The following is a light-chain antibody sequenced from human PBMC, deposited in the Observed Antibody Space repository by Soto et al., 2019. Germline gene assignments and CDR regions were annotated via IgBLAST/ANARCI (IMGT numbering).Light chain of an antibody. J-gene: IGLJ3*02. V-gene: IGLV2-23*01. CDR3: CSFAGSSTW. CDR1: SSDGGTYKP. Sequence: QSVLAQPASVSGSPGQSSTISCTVTSSDGGTYKPVSWYQQHPGKAPKVIIYDDSKRPSGVSNRFSGSKSGNTASLTISGLQAEDEADYYCCSFAGSSTWFGGGTK. CDR2: DDS.